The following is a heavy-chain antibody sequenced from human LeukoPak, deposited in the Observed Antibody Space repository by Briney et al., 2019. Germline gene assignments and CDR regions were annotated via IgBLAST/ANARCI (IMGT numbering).Heavy chain of an antibody. J-gene: IGHJ4*02. V-gene: IGHV1-8*01. CDR1: GYTFSSFH. Sequence: ASVKVSCKASGYTFSSFHINWLRQATGQGLEWMGWINPDSDDTGYAQKFQGRVTMTRDTSTNTAYMELNSLTSEDTAVYYCAVRERNYIYDFWGQGTLVTVSS. D-gene: IGHD1-7*01. CDR2: INPDSDDT. CDR3: AVRERNYIYDF.